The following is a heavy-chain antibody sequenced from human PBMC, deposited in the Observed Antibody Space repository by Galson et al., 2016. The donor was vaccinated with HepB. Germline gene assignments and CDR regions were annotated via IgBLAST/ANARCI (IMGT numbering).Heavy chain of an antibody. CDR1: GFTVSSNY. V-gene: IGHV3-53*04. CDR3: ICELGVVIRRHY. Sequence: SLRLSCAASGFTVSSNYMTWVRQDPGKGLEWVSVIYSGGSTFYADSVKGRFIIYRHNSQNTLYLQMDSLRVEGTAVYYCICELGVVIRRHYWGQGTLVTVSS. D-gene: IGHD3-3*01. CDR2: IYSGGST. J-gene: IGHJ4*02.